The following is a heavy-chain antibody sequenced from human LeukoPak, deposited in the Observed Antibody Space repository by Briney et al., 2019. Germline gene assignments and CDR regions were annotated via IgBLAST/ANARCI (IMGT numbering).Heavy chain of an antibody. J-gene: IGHJ4*02. D-gene: IGHD6-6*01. V-gene: IGHV3-74*01. CDR3: TRERSSSGKYFDY. CDR2: INSDGSST. Sequence: PGGSLRLSCAASGFSFSTYWMHWVRQAPGKGLVWVSGINSDGSSTNYADSVKGRFTISRDNAKNTLYVQMSSLRAEDTAVYYCTRERSSSGKYFDYWGQGTLVTVSS. CDR1: GFSFSTYW.